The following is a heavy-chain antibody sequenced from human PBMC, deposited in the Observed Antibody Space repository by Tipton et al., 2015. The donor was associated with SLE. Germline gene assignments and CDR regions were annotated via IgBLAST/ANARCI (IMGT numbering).Heavy chain of an antibody. CDR3: ARDRGGLNWNYISYYYYGMDV. Sequence: RSLRLSCAASGFTFSSYAMHWVRQAPGKGLEWVAIIWYDGSNKYYADSVKGRFTISRDNAKNSLYLQMDFLRAEDTAVYYCARDRGGLNWNYISYYYYGMDVWGQGTTVTVSS. J-gene: IGHJ6*02. V-gene: IGHV3-33*01. CDR1: GFTFSSYA. CDR2: IWYDGSNK. D-gene: IGHD1-7*01.